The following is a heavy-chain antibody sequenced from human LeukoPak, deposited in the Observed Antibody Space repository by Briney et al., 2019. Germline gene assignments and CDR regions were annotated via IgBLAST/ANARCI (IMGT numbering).Heavy chain of an antibody. CDR2: ISYSGTT. D-gene: IGHD3-10*01. Sequence: PSETLSLTCSVSGYSLNSGYYWAWIRQSPGKGLEWIGTISYSGTTYYNPSLKSRQTISVDTSKNHFSLNLNSVTAADTAVYYCAANSADYNTLGSSYKVWGQGTLVTVSS. CDR3: AANSADYNTLGSSYKV. V-gene: IGHV4-38-2*02. CDR1: GYSLNSGYY. J-gene: IGHJ4*02.